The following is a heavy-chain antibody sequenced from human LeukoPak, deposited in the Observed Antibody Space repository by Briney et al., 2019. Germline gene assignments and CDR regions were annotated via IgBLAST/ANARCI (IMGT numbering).Heavy chain of an antibody. CDR1: GGSISIYY. CDR3: ARARPNYYYDSSGSYWYFDL. J-gene: IGHJ2*01. D-gene: IGHD3-22*01. Sequence: SETLSLTCTVSGGSISIYYWSWIRQPPGKGLEWIGYIYYSGSTNYNPSLKSRVTISVDTSKNQFSLKLSSVTAADTAVYYCARARPNYYYDSSGSYWYFDLWGRGTLVTVSS. V-gene: IGHV4-59*08. CDR2: IYYSGST.